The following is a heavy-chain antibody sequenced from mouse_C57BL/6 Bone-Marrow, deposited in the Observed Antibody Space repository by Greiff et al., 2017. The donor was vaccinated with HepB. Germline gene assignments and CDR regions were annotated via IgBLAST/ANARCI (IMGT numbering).Heavy chain of an antibody. CDR3: ASYYGNPTSDV. J-gene: IGHJ1*03. V-gene: IGHV2-2*01. Sequence: QVQLQQSGPGLVQPSQSLSITCTVSGFSLTSYGVHWVRQSPGKGLEWLGVIWSGGSTDYNAAFISRLSISKDNSKSQVFFKMNSLQADDTAIYYCASYYGNPTSDVWGTGTTVTVSS. CDR1: GFSLTSYG. D-gene: IGHD2-1*01. CDR2: IWSGGST.